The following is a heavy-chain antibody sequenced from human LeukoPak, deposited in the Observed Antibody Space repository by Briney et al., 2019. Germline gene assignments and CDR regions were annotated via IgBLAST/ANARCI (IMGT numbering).Heavy chain of an antibody. Sequence: GGSLRLSCAASGFIFSDYYVTWIRQTPGKGLEWLSYISDSGSTINYADSVKGRLTISGDNAKNSLYLQMNSLRAEDTAVYYCARVSCSSTSCFDYWGQGTLVTVSS. CDR2: ISDSGSTI. CDR1: GFIFSDYY. V-gene: IGHV3-11*04. D-gene: IGHD2-2*01. CDR3: ARVSCSSTSCFDY. J-gene: IGHJ4*02.